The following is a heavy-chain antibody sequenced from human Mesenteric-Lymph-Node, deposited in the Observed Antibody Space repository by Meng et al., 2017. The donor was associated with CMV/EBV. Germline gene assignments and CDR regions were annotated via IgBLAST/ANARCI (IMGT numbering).Heavy chain of an antibody. CDR1: DYTFTSYG. J-gene: IGHJ4*02. V-gene: IGHV1-18*01. D-gene: IGHD2-21*01. CDR3: ARDLPVIATLGHDY. Sequence: ASVKVSCKASDYTFTSYGISWVRQAPGQGLEWMGWISAYNGNTNYAQKLQGRVTMTTDTSTSTAYMELRSLRSDDTAVYYCARDLPVIATLGHDYWGQGTLVTVSS. CDR2: ISAYNGNT.